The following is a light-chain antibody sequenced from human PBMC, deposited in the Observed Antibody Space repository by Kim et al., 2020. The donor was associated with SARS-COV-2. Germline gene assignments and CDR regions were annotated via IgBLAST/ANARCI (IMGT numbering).Light chain of an antibody. Sequence: DIVMTQSPDSLAVSLGERATINCKSSQSVLYSSNNKNYLAWYQQKPEQPPKLLIYWASTRESGVPDRFSGSGSGTDFTLTISSLQAEDVAVYYCQQYYSTPPMYTFGQGTKLEI. CDR1: QSVLYSSNNKNY. CDR3: QQYYSTPPMYT. V-gene: IGKV4-1*01. J-gene: IGKJ2*01. CDR2: WAS.